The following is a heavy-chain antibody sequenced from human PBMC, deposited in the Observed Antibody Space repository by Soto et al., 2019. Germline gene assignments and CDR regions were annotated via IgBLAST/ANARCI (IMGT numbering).Heavy chain of an antibody. V-gene: IGHV1-69*11. Sequence: QVQLVQSGAEVKKPGSSVKVSCKASGGTFSSYAISWVRQAPGQGLEWMGGIIPILGTANYAQKFQGRVTINADEATSTAYMELSSLRSEDTAVYYCARVTYSSSWYYYYYGMDVWGQGTTVTVSS. CDR1: GGTFSSYA. D-gene: IGHD6-13*01. CDR3: ARVTYSSSWYYYYYGMDV. CDR2: IIPILGTA. J-gene: IGHJ6*02.